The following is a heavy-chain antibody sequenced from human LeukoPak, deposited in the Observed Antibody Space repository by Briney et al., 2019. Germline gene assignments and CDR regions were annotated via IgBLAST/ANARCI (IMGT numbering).Heavy chain of an antibody. V-gene: IGHV1-8*01. Sequence: ASVKVSCKASGYTFTSSDIHWVRQATGQGLEWMGWMNPNSGNTAHAQRFQGRVTMTRDTSTSTAYMELSSLRSEDTAVYYCARDRYCSSTRCYYWFDPWGQGTLVTVSS. CDR2: MNPNSGNT. CDR1: GYTFTSSD. CDR3: ARDRYCSSTRCYYWFDP. D-gene: IGHD2-2*01. J-gene: IGHJ5*02.